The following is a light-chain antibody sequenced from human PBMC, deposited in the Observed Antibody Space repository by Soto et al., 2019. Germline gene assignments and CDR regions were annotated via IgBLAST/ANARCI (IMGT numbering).Light chain of an antibody. CDR1: SSDVGGYNY. CDR2: KVS. J-gene: IGLJ1*01. Sequence: QSALPQPASVSGSPGQSITISCTGTSSDVGGYNYVSWYQQYPGRVPKLLIYKVSNRPSGISNRFSGSKSGNTASLTISGLQAEDEADYFCTSPTPGSLYVFGSRTKLTVL. V-gene: IGLV2-14*01. CDR3: TSPTPGSLYV.